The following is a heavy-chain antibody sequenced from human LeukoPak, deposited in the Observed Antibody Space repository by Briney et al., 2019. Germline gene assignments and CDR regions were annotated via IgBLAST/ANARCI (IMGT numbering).Heavy chain of an antibody. D-gene: IGHD6-13*01. CDR2: ISYDGSNK. V-gene: IGHV3-30*04. J-gene: IGHJ4*02. Sequence: SGGSLRLSCAASGFTFSSYAMHWVRQAPGKGLEWVAVISYDGSNKYYADSVKGRFTISRDNSKNTLYLQMNSLRAEDTAVYYCAKDQQWRVRIAAAGPAFDYWGQGTLVTVSS. CDR1: GFTFSSYA. CDR3: AKDQQWRVRIAAAGPAFDY.